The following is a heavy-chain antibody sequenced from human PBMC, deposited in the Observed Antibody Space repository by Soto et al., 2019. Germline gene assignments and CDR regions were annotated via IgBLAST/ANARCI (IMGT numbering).Heavy chain of an antibody. D-gene: IGHD3-3*01. J-gene: IGHJ3*02. V-gene: IGHV1-8*01. CDR1: GYTFTSYD. Sequence: ASVKVSCKASGYTFTSYDINWVRQATGQGLEWMGWMNPNSGNTGYAQKFQGRVTMTRNTSISTAYMELSSLRSEDTAVYYCARIVTIFGVAGYHDAFDIWDQGTMVTVSS. CDR3: ARIVTIFGVAGYHDAFDI. CDR2: MNPNSGNT.